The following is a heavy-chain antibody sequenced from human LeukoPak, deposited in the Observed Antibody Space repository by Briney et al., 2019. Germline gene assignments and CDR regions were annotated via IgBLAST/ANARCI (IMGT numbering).Heavy chain of an antibody. CDR2: ISGSGGST. CDR1: GFTFSSYA. V-gene: IGHV3-23*01. CDR3: ARDREVLDGMDV. Sequence: GGSLRLSCAASGFTFSSYAMSWVRQAPGKGLEWVSAISGSGGSTYYADSVKGRFTISKDTSKNTLYLQMNSLRAEDTAVYYCARDREVLDGMDVWGQGTTVTVSS. J-gene: IGHJ6*02. D-gene: IGHD3-10*01.